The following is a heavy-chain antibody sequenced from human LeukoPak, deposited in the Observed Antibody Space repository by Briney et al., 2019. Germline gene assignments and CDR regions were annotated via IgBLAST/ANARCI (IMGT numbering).Heavy chain of an antibody. CDR2: ISESSRTI. D-gene: IGHD1-1*01. CDR1: GFAFSSYS. V-gene: IGHV3-48*01. J-gene: IGHJ4*02. Sequence: SGGSLRLSCAASGFAFSSYSMNWVRQAPGKGLEWVSFISESSRTIYYADSVKGRFTISRDNAKNSLYLQMNSLRAEDTAIYYCARDWRTGTTSDWGQGTLVTVSS. CDR3: ARDWRTGTTSD.